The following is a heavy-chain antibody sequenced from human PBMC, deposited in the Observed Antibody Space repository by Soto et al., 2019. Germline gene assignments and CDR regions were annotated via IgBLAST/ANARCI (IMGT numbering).Heavy chain of an antibody. Sequence: ASVKVSCKASGYTFTSYGISWVRQAPGQGLEWMGWISAYNGNTNYAQKLQGRVTMTTDTSTSTAYMELRSLRSDDTAVYYCARDRGSNGGGSGYATSIPFDYWGQGTLVTVSS. CDR1: GYTFTSYG. CDR3: ARDRGSNGGGSGYATSIPFDY. V-gene: IGHV1-18*01. J-gene: IGHJ4*02. D-gene: IGHD2-15*01. CDR2: ISAYNGNT.